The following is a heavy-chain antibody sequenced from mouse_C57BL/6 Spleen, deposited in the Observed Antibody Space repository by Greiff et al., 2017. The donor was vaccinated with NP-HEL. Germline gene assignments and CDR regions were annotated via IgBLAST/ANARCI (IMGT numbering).Heavy chain of an antibody. CDR2: IDPSDSYT. V-gene: IGHV1-69*01. Sequence: VQLQQPGAELVMPGASVKLSCKASGYTFTSYWMHWVKQRPGQGLEWIGEIDPSDSYTNYNQKFKGKSTLTVDKSSSTAYMQLSSLTSEDSAVYYCARSKNDVTFAYWGQGTLVTVSA. CDR1: GYTFTSYW. CDR3: ARSKNDVTFAY. D-gene: IGHD2-3*01. J-gene: IGHJ3*01.